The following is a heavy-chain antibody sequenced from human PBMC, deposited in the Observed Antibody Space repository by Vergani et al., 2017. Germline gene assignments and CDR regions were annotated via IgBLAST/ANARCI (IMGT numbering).Heavy chain of an antibody. J-gene: IGHJ4*02. CDR2: IYYSGST. CDR1: GGSISSYY. Sequence: QVQLQESGPGLVKPSETLSLTCTVSGGSISSYYWSWIRQPLGKGLEWIGYIYYSGSTNYTPSLKSRVTISVDTSKNQFSLKLSSVTAADTAVYYCARARYYCSSTSCSGGGFDYWGQGTLVTVSS. CDR3: ARARYYCSSTSCSGGGFDY. D-gene: IGHD2-2*01. V-gene: IGHV4-59*01.